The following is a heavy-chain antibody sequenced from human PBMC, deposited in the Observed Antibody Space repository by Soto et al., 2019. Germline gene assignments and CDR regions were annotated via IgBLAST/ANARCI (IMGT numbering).Heavy chain of an antibody. Sequence: SETLSLTCTVSGGSISSGGYYWSWIRQHPGKGLEWIGYIYYSGSTYYNPSLKSRVTISVDTSKNQFSLKLSSVTAADTAVYYCARVARDYDILTGYSPDNWFDPWGQGTLVT. J-gene: IGHJ5*02. CDR3: ARVARDYDILTGYSPDNWFDP. CDR2: IYYSGST. V-gene: IGHV4-31*03. D-gene: IGHD3-9*01. CDR1: GGSISSGGYY.